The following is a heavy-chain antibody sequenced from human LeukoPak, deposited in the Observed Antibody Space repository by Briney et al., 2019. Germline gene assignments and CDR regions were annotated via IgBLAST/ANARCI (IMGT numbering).Heavy chain of an antibody. CDR1: GGSISPYY. V-gene: IGHV4-59*01. CDR3: ARDRLPPLGAFDI. Sequence: PSETLSLTCAVSGGSISPYYWAWLRQPPGKELEWIGYIYHSGTTKYNPSLKSRVTISADTSKNQLSLKLTSVTAADTAVYHCARDRLPPLGAFDIWGQGTMVTVSS. D-gene: IGHD3-16*01. CDR2: IYHSGTT. J-gene: IGHJ3*02.